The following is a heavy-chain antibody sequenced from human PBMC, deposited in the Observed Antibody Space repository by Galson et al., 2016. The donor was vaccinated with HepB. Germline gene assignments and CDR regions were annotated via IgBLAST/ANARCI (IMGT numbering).Heavy chain of an antibody. V-gene: IGHV3-30*18. J-gene: IGHJ6*02. CDR1: GFTFISYG. Sequence: SLRLSCAASGFTFISYGMHLVRQAPVKGLQWVALISYVVSKKYYADSVKGRFTISRDNSHNTLYLQMNSGRADDTAVYYCAKVELNSKQYYYYGMDVWGQGTTVTVSS. CDR2: ISYVVSKK. D-gene: IGHD3-10*01. CDR3: AKVELNSKQYYYYGMDV.